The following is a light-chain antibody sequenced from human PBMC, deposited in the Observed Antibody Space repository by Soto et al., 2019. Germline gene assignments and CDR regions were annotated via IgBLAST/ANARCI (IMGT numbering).Light chain of an antibody. J-gene: IGKJ1*01. Sequence: EIVMTQSPATLSVSPGERATLSCRASQSISSNIAWYQQKSGQAPRLLIYGASTRATGIPARFSGSGSGTEFTLTISSLRSEDFAVYYCQQFNNWRPWTFGQGTKVEIK. CDR3: QQFNNWRPWT. CDR1: QSISSN. CDR2: GAS. V-gene: IGKV3-15*01.